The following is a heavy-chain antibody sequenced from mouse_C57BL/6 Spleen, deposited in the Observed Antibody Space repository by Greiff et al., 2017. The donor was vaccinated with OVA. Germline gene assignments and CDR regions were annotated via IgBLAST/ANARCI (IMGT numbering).Heavy chain of an antibody. Sequence: EVHLVESGPELVKPGASVKMSCKASGYTFTDYNMHWVKQSHGKSLEWIGYINPNNGGTSYNQKFKGKATLTVNKSSSTAYMELRSLTSEDSAVYYCARLDRDDAMDYWGQGTSVTVSS. V-gene: IGHV1-22*01. CDR3: ARLDRDDAMDY. CDR2: INPNNGGT. J-gene: IGHJ4*01. CDR1: GYTFTDYN.